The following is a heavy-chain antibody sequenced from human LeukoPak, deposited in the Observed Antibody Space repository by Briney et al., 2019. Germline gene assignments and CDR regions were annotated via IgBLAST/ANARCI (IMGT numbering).Heavy chain of an antibody. CDR2: ITPYNGNT. CDR3: ARDSGSYYSYYYYGMDV. CDR1: GYTLTSYG. Sequence: ASGKVSCKASGYTLTSYGISWVRQARGQGVEWRGWITPYNGNTNYAQKLHGRVTMTTDTSTSTAYMELRSLRSDDTAVYYCARDSGSYYSYYYYGMDVWGQGTTVTVSS. D-gene: IGHD1-26*01. J-gene: IGHJ6*02. V-gene: IGHV1-18*01.